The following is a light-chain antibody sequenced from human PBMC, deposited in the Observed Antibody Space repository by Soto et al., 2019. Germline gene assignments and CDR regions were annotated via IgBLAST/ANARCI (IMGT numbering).Light chain of an antibody. J-gene: IGLJ2*01. CDR3: CSYAGSTTFVV. CDR2: EVN. Sequence: QSALTQPASVSGSPGQSITISCTGTSSDVGSYNLVSWYQHHPGKAPKVMIYEVNKRPSGVSNRFSGSKSGNTASLTISGLQAEDEGDYYCCSYAGSTTFVVFGGGTQLTVL. CDR1: SSDVGSYNL. V-gene: IGLV2-23*02.